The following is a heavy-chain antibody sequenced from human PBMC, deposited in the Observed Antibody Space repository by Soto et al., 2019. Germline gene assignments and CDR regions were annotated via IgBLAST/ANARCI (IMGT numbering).Heavy chain of an antibody. CDR2: IYYSGST. Sequence: SETLALTCTVSGGSISSGGYYWSWIRQHPGKGLEWIVYIYYSGSTYYNPSLKSRVTISVDTSKNQFSLELSSVTAADTAVYYCARVEYDSSGYYLYDYWGQGTLVTVSS. V-gene: IGHV4-31*03. D-gene: IGHD3-22*01. CDR3: ARVEYDSSGYYLYDY. J-gene: IGHJ4*02. CDR1: GGSISSGGYY.